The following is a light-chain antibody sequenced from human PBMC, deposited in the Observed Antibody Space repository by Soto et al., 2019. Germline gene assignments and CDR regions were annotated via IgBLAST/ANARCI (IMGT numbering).Light chain of an antibody. Sequence: MTQSPSSLSASVGEKIIITCRASRDVGSDVSWYQQKPGQAPKLLIYASSNLYTGVPSRFSGRRSGTEFTLTISSLQPEDFASYYCLQDYADSWTFGQGTKVEIE. V-gene: IGKV1-6*01. CDR3: LQDYADSWT. CDR2: ASS. J-gene: IGKJ1*01. CDR1: RDVGSD.